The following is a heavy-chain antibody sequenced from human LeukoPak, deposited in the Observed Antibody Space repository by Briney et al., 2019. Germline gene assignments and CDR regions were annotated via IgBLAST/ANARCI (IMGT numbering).Heavy chain of an antibody. V-gene: IGHV4-4*07. D-gene: IGHD6-13*01. Sequence: AETLSLTCTVSGGSISSYYGSWVRQPAGKGLEWVGRIYTSGSNNYNPSLKSRLTMSVDTSKNQFSLKLSSVTAADTAVYYCARDNMEYSSSWRAYYYYGMDVWGEGTTVTVSS. CDR2: IYTSGSN. J-gene: IGHJ6*04. CDR1: GGSISSYY. CDR3: ARDNMEYSSSWRAYYYYGMDV.